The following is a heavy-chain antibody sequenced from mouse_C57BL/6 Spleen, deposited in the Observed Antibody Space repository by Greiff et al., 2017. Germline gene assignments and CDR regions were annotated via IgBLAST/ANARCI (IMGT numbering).Heavy chain of an antibody. Sequence: EVQLQQSGPELVKPGASVKMSCKASGYTFTDYNMHWVKQSHGKSLEWIGYINPNNGGTSYNEKFKGKATLTVNKSSSTAYMQLPHLTSEDSAVCYCAPLYYGNYDYWGQGTTLTVSS. CDR1: GYTFTDYN. V-gene: IGHV1-22*01. CDR2: INPNNGGT. CDR3: APLYYGNYDY. J-gene: IGHJ2*01. D-gene: IGHD2-1*01.